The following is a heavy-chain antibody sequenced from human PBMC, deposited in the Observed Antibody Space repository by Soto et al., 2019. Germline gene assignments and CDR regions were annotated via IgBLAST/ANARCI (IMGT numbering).Heavy chain of an antibody. CDR3: TTARHCSSAACPAAE. CDR2: IGPNPVNI. J-gene: IGHJ4*02. CDR1: GFPFSTSG. Sequence: EVQLLESGGGLVQPGGSLRLFCAASGFPFSTSGMLWVRQPPGEGLEWVSAIGPNPVNINYRDSVKGRFTISRDNSRNTVFLQMSALRAEDTALYYCTTARHCSSAACPAAEWGQGTLITVSS. V-gene: IGHV3-23*01. D-gene: IGHD2-2*01.